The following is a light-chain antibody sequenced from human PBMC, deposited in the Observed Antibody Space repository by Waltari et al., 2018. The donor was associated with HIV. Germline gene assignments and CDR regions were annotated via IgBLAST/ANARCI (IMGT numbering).Light chain of an antibody. CDR1: NSNIGSKT. Sequence: SLLTQTPSASATPGQRVTISCSGDNSNIGSKTVNWYQQLPGTAPKLLTFHDNERPSGVPDRFSGSKSGTSASLAISGLRSEDVASYYCASLDVRVNGVVFGVGTKLTVL. CDR3: ASLDVRVNGVV. J-gene: IGLJ2*01. CDR2: HDN. V-gene: IGLV1-44*01.